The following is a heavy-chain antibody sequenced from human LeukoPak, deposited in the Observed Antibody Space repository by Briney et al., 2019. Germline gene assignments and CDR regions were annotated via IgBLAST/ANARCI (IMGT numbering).Heavy chain of an antibody. CDR2: IYSGGST. CDR1: GFTVSSYD. D-gene: IGHD7-27*01. CDR3: LGTTDY. Sequence: GGSLRLSCAAEGFTVSSYDMSCVRQAPGKGLEWISVIYSGGSTYYADSVKGRFTISRDNSKNTLYLRMNSLRAKDTAVYYCLGTTDYWGQGTLVTVSS. J-gene: IGHJ4*02. V-gene: IGHV3-53*01.